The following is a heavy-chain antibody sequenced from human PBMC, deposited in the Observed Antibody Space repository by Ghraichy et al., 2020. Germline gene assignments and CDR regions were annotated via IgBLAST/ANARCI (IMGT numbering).Heavy chain of an antibody. Sequence: GGSLRLSCAASGFTFGFTFSNSAIIWARQAPGKGLQWVSGIGGSGGGTYYADSVKGRFTISRDNSKNTVYLQMNSLRDEDTAIYYCAREGKNFDCWGQGTLGTVAS. D-gene: IGHD2/OR15-2a*01. J-gene: IGHJ4*02. CDR2: IGGSGGGT. CDR3: AREGKNFDC. V-gene: IGHV3-23*01. CDR1: GFTFGFTFSNSA.